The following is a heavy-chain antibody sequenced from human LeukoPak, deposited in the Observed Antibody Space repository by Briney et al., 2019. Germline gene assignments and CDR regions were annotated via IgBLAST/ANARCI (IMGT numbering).Heavy chain of an antibody. V-gene: IGHV4-59*01. CDR1: GGSNSGNY. J-gene: IGHJ5*02. Sequence: PSESLSLTCAVSGGSNSGNYWSWIRQPPGKGLEWIGYIYYIGSTNYNPSLKSRVTISVDTSKNQFSLKLSSVTAADTAVYFCARGTAVAGTWGQGTLVTVSS. CDR2: IYYIGST. D-gene: IGHD6-19*01. CDR3: ARGTAVAGT.